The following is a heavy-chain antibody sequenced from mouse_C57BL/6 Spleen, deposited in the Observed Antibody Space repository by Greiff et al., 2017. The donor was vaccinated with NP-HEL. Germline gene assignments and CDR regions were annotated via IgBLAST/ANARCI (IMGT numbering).Heavy chain of an antibody. V-gene: IGHV3-6*01. D-gene: IGHD2-4*01. CDR2: ISYDGSN. CDR1: GYSITSGYY. Sequence: EVKLQESGPGLVKPSQSLSLTCSVTGYSITSGYYWNWIRQFPGNKLEWMGYISYDGSNNYNPSLKNRISITRDTSKNQFFLKLNSVTTEDTATYYCGPSYDYGFAYWGQGTLVTVSA. CDR3: GPSYDYGFAY. J-gene: IGHJ3*01.